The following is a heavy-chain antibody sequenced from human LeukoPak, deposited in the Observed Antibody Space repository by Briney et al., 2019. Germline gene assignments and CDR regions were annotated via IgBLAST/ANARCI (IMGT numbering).Heavy chain of an antibody. D-gene: IGHD5-24*01. CDR1: GYTFTGFT. Sequence: GASVKVSCKASGYTFTGFTMNWVRQAPGQGLEWMGWINTNTGNPTYAQGFTGRFVFSLDTSVSTTYLQISSLKAEDTAVYYCARDRDRDGYNFRAFDIWGQGTMVTVSS. J-gene: IGHJ3*02. CDR3: ARDRDRDGYNFRAFDI. V-gene: IGHV7-4-1*02. CDR2: INTNTGNP.